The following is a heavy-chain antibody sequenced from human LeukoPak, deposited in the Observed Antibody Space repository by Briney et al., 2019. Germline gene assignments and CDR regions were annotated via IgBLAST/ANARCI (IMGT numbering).Heavy chain of an antibody. Sequence: QPGGSLRLSCAASGFTFSSYAMHWVRQAPGKGLEWVAVISYDVSNKYYADSVKGRFTISRDNSKNTLYLQMNSLRAEDTAVYYCARDDLGYCSSTSCSGDYWGQGTLVTVSS. CDR2: ISYDVSNK. J-gene: IGHJ4*02. D-gene: IGHD2-2*01. CDR3: ARDDLGYCSSTSCSGDY. CDR1: GFTFSSYA. V-gene: IGHV3-30-3*01.